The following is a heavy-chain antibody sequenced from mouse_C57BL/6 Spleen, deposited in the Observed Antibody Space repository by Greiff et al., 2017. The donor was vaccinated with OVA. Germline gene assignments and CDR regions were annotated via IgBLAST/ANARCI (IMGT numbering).Heavy chain of an antibody. Sequence: VQLQQPGAELVRPGSSVKLSCKASGYTFTSYWMHWVKQRPIQGLEWIGNIDPSDSETHYNQKFKDKATLTVDKSSSTAYMQLSSLTSEDSAVYYCALNWDRAWFAYWGQGTLVTVSA. CDR2: IDPSDSET. CDR3: ALNWDRAWFAY. CDR1: GYTFTSYW. D-gene: IGHD4-1*01. V-gene: IGHV1-52*01. J-gene: IGHJ3*01.